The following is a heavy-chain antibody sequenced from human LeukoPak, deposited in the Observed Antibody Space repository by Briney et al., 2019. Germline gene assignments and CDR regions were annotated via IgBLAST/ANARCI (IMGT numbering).Heavy chain of an antibody. D-gene: IGHD6-19*01. J-gene: IGHJ4*02. V-gene: IGHV4-39*07. CDR2: IYYSGST. CDR1: GGSISSSSYY. Sequence: PSETLSLTCTVSGGSISSSSYYWGWIRQPPGKGLEWIGSIYYSGSTYYNPSLKSRVTISVDTSKNQFSLKLSSVTAADTAVYYCASYSSGWSTFDYWGQGTLVTVSS. CDR3: ASYSSGWSTFDY.